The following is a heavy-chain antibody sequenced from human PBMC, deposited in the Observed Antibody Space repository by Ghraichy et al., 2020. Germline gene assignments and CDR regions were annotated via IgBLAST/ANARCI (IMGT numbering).Heavy chain of an antibody. V-gene: IGHV3-23*01. J-gene: IGHJ6*02. CDR3: AKHGPAAMSRYAAGYYYGMDV. D-gene: IGHD2-2*01. Sequence: GGSLRLSCAASGFTFSSYAMSWVRQAPGKGLQWVSGISGSGSTYYADSVKGRFTISRDNSKNMLYLQMNSLRAEDTAIYYCAKHGPAAMSRYAAGYYYGMDVWGQGTTVTVSS. CDR1: GFTFSSYA. CDR2: ISGSGST.